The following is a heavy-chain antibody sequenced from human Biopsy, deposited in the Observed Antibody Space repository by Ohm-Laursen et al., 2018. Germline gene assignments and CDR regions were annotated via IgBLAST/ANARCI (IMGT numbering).Heavy chain of an antibody. D-gene: IGHD3-16*01. CDR3: GRSYGIMAAPVHL. J-gene: IGHJ4*01. Sequence: SLRLSCTASGFTFSDYQMSWIRQTPGKGLEWVSHIGSGGSTIFHADSVKGRFTISRDDAKGSLYLQMTNLRAEDTAVYYCGRSYGIMAAPVHLWGQGTLVTVPS. CDR1: GFTFSDYQ. V-gene: IGHV3-11*01. CDR2: IGSGGSTI.